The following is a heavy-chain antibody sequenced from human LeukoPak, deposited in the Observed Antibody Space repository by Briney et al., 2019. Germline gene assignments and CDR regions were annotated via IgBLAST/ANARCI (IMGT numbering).Heavy chain of an antibody. CDR1: GGTFSSYA. J-gene: IGHJ4*02. D-gene: IGHD2-2*01. V-gene: IGHV1-69*04. Sequence: SVKVSCKASGGTFSSYAISWVRQAPGQGLEWMGRIIPILGIANYAQKFQGRVTITADKSTSTAYMELSSLRSEDTAVYYCAKLEDIVVVPAAIYVVWGQGTLVTVSS. CDR3: AKLEDIVVVPAAIYVV. CDR2: IIPILGIA.